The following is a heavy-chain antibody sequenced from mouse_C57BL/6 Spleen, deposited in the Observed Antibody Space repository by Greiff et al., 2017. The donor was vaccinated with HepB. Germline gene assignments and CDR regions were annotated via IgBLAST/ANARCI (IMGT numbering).Heavy chain of an antibody. V-gene: IGHV1-80*01. Sequence: VKLVESGAELVKPGASVKISCKASGYAFSSYWMNWVKQRPGKGLEWIGQIYPGDGDTNYNGKFKGKATLTADKSSSTAYMQLSSLTSEDSAVYFCARCIYYDYDGYYAMDYWGQGTSVTVSS. J-gene: IGHJ4*01. CDR2: IYPGDGDT. CDR1: GYAFSSYW. D-gene: IGHD2-4*01. CDR3: ARCIYYDYDGYYAMDY.